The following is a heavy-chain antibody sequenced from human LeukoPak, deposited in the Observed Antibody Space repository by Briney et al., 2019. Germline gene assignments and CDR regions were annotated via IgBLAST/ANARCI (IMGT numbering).Heavy chain of an antibody. J-gene: IGHJ4*02. Sequence: RSLRLSCAASGFPFSSYGIHWVRQAPGKGLEWVAVISHEGSYQNYADSVKGRFTISRDNSKNMAFLQMNSLSAEDTAVYYCARTREQWQVLDYWGQGTLVTVSS. CDR3: ARTREQWQVLDY. V-gene: IGHV3-30*03. D-gene: IGHD6-19*01. CDR2: ISHEGSYQ. CDR1: GFPFSSYG.